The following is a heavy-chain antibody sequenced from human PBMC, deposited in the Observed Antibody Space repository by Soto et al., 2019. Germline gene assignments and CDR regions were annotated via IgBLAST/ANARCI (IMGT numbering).Heavy chain of an antibody. CDR3: AHFLSGGYYDFWSGLRTHDY. J-gene: IGHJ4*02. CDR2: ISGSGGST. V-gene: IGHV3-23*01. D-gene: IGHD3-3*01. Sequence: GGSLRLSCAASGFTFSSYAMSWVRQAPGKGLEWVSAISGSGGSTYYADSVKGRFTISRDNSKNTLYLQMNSLRAEDTAVYYCAHFLSGGYYDFWSGLRTHDYWGQGTLVTGSS. CDR1: GFTFSSYA.